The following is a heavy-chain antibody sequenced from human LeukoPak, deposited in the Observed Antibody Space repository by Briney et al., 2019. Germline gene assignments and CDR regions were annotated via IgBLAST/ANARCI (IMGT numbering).Heavy chain of an antibody. D-gene: IGHD5-24*01. Sequence: GGSLRLSCAASGFTFSSYEMNWVRQAPGKGLEWVSNISGRGSGGSTYYADSVKGRFSISRDNSKNTLYLQMNSLRAEDTAVYYCAKSGYNRFDYWGQGTLVTVSS. J-gene: IGHJ4*02. CDR2: ISGRGSGGST. V-gene: IGHV3-23*01. CDR1: GFTFSSYE. CDR3: AKSGYNRFDY.